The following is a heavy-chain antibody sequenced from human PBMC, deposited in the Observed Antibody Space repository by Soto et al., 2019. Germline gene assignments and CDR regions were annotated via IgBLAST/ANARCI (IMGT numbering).Heavy chain of an antibody. Sequence: SETLSLTCTVSGGSISSGGYYWSWIRQHPGKGLEWIGYIYYTGITYYNPSLKSRVTISVDTSKNYFSLNLSSVTAADTAVYYCARAYGDYQQNNWFDPWGQGTQVTVSS. D-gene: IGHD4-17*01. CDR3: ARAYGDYQQNNWFDP. V-gene: IGHV4-31*03. CDR1: GGSISSGGYY. CDR2: IYYTGIT. J-gene: IGHJ5*02.